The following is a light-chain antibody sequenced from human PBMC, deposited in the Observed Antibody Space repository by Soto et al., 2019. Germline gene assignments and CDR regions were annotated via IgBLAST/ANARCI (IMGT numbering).Light chain of an antibody. CDR2: GAS. CDR3: QQYKHWPPLT. V-gene: IGKV3-15*01. Sequence: EIVMTQSPATLSVSPGERATLSCRASQSVGRNLAWYQQKPGQAHRLLIYGASTRATGIPARFSGSRSGSECTLPISSLHSEDFAVYSCQQYKHWPPLTFGGGTKVEIK. J-gene: IGKJ4*01. CDR1: QSVGRN.